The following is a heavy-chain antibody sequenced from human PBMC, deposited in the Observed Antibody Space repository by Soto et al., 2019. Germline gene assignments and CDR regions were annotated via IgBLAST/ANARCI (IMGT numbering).Heavy chain of an antibody. CDR3: ARSSGGSSYYPPDY. J-gene: IGHJ4*02. D-gene: IGHD2-15*01. CDR2: MAHDGSNQ. Sequence: QVQLVESGGGVVQPGGSLRLSCAASGFTFSSYGMQWVRQSPGEGLEWVAIMAHDGSNQYYGDSVKGRFTISRDNSKKTLYLQMASLRPEDTAVYYCARSSGGSSYYPPDYWGQGTLVTVSS. CDR1: GFTFSSYG. V-gene: IGHV3-30*03.